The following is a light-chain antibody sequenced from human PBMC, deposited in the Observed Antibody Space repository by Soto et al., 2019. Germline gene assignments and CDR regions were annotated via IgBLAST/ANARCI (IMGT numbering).Light chain of an antibody. J-gene: IGLJ1*01. Sequence: QSVLTQPASASASLGQSITISCTGTGSDVGGYNYVSWYQQHPGKAPKLMIYEVSNRPSGVSNRFSGSKSGNTASLTISGLQAEDEADYYCSSYTSSSTYVFGTRTKVTVL. CDR3: SSYTSSSTYV. CDR1: GSDVGGYNY. CDR2: EVS. V-gene: IGLV2-14*01.